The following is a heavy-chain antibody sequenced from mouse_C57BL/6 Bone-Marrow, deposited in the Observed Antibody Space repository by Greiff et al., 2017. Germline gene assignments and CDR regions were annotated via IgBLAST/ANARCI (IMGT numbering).Heavy chain of an antibody. CDR3: ARSYGSSYRAY. V-gene: IGHV1-42*01. CDR1: GYSFTGYY. J-gene: IGHJ3*01. D-gene: IGHD1-1*01. Sequence: VQLQQSGPELVKPGASVKISCKASGYSFTGYYMNWVKQSPEKSLEWIGEINPSTGGTTYNQKFKAKATLTVDKSSSTAYMQLKSLTSEDSAVYYCARSYGSSYRAYWGQGTLVTVSA. CDR2: INPSTGGT.